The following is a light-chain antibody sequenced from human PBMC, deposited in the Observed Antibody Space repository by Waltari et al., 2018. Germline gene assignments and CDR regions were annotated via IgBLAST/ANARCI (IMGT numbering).Light chain of an antibody. J-gene: IGLJ1*01. CDR1: NSDIGSYNF. CDR2: EVT. CDR3: SSYTKSTTQV. V-gene: IGLV2-14*01. Sequence: QSALTQPASVSGSPGQSITISCTGTNSDIGSYNFVSWYQQHPNKVPKLVLYEVTNRPAGCSNSFSGSKSGNTAFLTISGLQAEDEAEYYCSSYTKSTTQVFGTGTKVTVL.